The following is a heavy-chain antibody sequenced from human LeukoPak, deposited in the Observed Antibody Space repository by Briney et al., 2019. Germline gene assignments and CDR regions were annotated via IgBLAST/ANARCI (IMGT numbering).Heavy chain of an antibody. V-gene: IGHV4-34*01. CDR3: ARAGIQLWSTTGYYGMDV. Sequence: SETLSLTCAVYGGSFSGYYWSWIRQPPGKGLEWIGEINHSGSTNYNPSLKSRVTISVDTSKNQFSLKLSSVTAADTAVYYCARAGIQLWSTTGYYGMDVWGKGTTVTVSS. J-gene: IGHJ6*04. CDR1: GGSFSGYY. CDR2: INHSGST. D-gene: IGHD5-18*01.